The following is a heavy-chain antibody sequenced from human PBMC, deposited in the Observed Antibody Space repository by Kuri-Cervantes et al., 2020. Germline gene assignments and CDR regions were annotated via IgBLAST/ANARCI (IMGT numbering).Heavy chain of an antibody. CDR2: INSDGRST. J-gene: IGHJ6*03. CDR1: GFTFSSYW. V-gene: IGHV3-74*01. Sequence: GESLKISCAASGFTFSSYWMHWVRQAPGKGLVWVSRINSDGRSTSYADSVKGRFTISRDNAKNTVYLQMGSLRAEDTAVYYCARDAGDIVVVPAAGSNHYYYMDVWGKGTTVTVSS. CDR3: ARDAGDIVVVPAAGSNHYYYMDV. D-gene: IGHD2-2*01.